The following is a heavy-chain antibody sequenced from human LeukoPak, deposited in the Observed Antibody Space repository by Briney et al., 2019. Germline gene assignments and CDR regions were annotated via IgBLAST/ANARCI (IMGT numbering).Heavy chain of an antibody. CDR1: DASISSGGYY. J-gene: IGHJ4*02. Sequence: NPSETLSLTCTVTDASISSGGYYWTWFRQHPGKGPEWLGYIYNTGSTDYNPSLKSRLTISLDASKNQFSLKVKSVTAAGTAVYYCAISPNSGYYYWGQGTLVTVSS. CDR3: AISPNSGYYY. CDR2: IYNTGST. V-gene: IGHV4-31*03. D-gene: IGHD3-22*01.